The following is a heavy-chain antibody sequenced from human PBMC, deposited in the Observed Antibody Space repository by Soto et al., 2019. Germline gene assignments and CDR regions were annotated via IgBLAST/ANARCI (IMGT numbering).Heavy chain of an antibody. V-gene: IGHV3-23*01. Sequence: EEQLLESGGALVQPGESLRLSCVASGFTFSNYALSWFRRTPGKGLEWVSAISGSGASTFYADSVAGRFTISRDNSESTLFLQMNTLRADDTAIYYCARGFRAVVVVPAAIKYWGQGTLVTVSS. CDR2: ISGSGAST. D-gene: IGHD2-2*02. CDR1: GFTFSNYA. CDR3: ARGFRAVVVVPAAIKY. J-gene: IGHJ4*02.